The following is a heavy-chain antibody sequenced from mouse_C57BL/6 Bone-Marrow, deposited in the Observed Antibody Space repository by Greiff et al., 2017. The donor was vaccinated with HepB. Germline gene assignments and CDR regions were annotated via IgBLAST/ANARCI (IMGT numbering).Heavy chain of an antibody. J-gene: IGHJ4*01. D-gene: IGHD2-3*01. CDR2: INYDGSST. CDR3: ARYDGYSYYYAMDY. CDR1: GFTFSDYY. Sequence: EVKLVESEGGLVQPGSSMKLSCTASGFTFSDYYIAWVRQVPEKGLEWVANINYDGSSTYYLDSLKSRFIISRDNAKNILYLQMSSLKSEDTATYYCARYDGYSYYYAMDYWGQGTSVTVSS. V-gene: IGHV5-16*01.